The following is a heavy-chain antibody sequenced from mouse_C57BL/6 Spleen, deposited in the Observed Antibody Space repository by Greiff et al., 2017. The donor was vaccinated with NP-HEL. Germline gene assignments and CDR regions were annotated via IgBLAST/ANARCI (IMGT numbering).Heavy chain of an antibody. D-gene: IGHD1-1*01. CDR3: ARSDYGGNLDY. V-gene: IGHV1-64*01. CDR2: IHPNSGST. CDR1: GYTFTSYW. Sequence: QVQLQQPGAELVKPGASVKLSCKASGYTFTSYWMHWVKQRPGQGLEWIGMIHPNSGSTNYNEKFKSKATLTVDKSSSTAYMQLSSLTSEDSAVYYCARSDYGGNLDYWGQGTTLTVSS. J-gene: IGHJ2*01.